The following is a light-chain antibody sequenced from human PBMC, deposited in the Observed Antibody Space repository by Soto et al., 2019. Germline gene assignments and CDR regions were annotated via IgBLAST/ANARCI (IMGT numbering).Light chain of an antibody. CDR3: TSYTSSSIDDV. V-gene: IGLV2-14*01. Sequence: QSVLTQPASVSGSPGQSITISSTGTSSDVGGYNYVSWYQQHPGKAPKLMIYEVSNRPSGVSNRFSGSKSGNTASLTISGLQAEDEADYYCTSYTSSSIDDVFGTGTKLTV. CDR2: EVS. CDR1: SSDVGGYNY. J-gene: IGLJ1*01.